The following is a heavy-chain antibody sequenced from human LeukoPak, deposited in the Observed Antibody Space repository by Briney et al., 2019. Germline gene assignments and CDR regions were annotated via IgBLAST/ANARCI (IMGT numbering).Heavy chain of an antibody. CDR2: ISVNGDST. CDR1: GFTFSGYA. J-gene: IGHJ4*02. D-gene: IGHD3-22*01. CDR3: AKERNYYDSSGYYDY. Sequence: GGSLRLSCAASGFTFSGYAMSWVRQAPGKGLEWVSLISVNGDSTYYADSVKGRFTISRDNSKNTLYLQMNSLRAEDTAVYFCAKERNYYDSSGYYDYWGQGTLVTVSS. V-gene: IGHV3-23*01.